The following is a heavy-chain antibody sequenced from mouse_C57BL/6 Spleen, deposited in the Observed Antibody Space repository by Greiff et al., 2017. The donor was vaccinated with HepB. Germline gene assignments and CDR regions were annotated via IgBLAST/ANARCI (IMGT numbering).Heavy chain of an antibody. J-gene: IGHJ4*01. CDR1: GFNIKDYY. D-gene: IGHD1-1*01. CDR2: IDPEDGET. CDR3: ARGYYGSSYGDAMDY. Sequence: VQLQQSGAELVKPGASVKLSCTASGFNIKDYYMHWVKQRTEQGLEWIGRIDPEDGETKYAPKFQGKATITADTSSNTADLQLSSLTSEDTAVYYCARGYYGSSYGDAMDYWGQGTSVTVSS. V-gene: IGHV14-2*01.